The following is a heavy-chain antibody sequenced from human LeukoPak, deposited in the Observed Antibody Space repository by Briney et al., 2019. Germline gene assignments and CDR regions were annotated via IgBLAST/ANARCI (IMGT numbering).Heavy chain of an antibody. J-gene: IGHJ1*01. D-gene: IGHD6-19*01. CDR3: ARGGWYPESFQH. V-gene: IGHV4-34*01. Sequence: PSETLSLTCAVYGGSFSGYGWTWIRQPPGKGLEWIGEINHSGSTNYNPSLKSRVTISVDTSKNQFSLKLSSVTAADTAVYYCARGGWYPESFQHWGQGALVTVSS. CDR2: INHSGST. CDR1: GGSFSGYG.